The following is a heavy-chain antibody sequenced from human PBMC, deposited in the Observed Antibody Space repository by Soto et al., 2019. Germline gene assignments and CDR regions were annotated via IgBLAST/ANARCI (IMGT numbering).Heavy chain of an antibody. D-gene: IGHD3-9*01. CDR1: GGTFSSYA. Sequence: SVKVSCKASGGTFSSYAISWVRQAPGQGLEWMGGIIPIFGTANYAQKFQGRVTITADESTSTAYMELSSLRSEDTAVYYCARDPQGVRRGYFDWLSTPYYYYGMDVWGQGTTVTVSS. CDR2: IIPIFGTA. V-gene: IGHV1-69*13. CDR3: ARDPQGVRRGYFDWLSTPYYYYGMDV. J-gene: IGHJ6*02.